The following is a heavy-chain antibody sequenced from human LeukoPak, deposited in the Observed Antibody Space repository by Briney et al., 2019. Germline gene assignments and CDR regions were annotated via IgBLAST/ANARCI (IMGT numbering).Heavy chain of an antibody. CDR1: GFSFSGHW. CDR2: ISPAGSTT. Sequence: GGSLRLPCTASGFSFSGHWMHWARHLPGKGLVWVSRISPAGSTTSYADSVKGRFTVSRDNAKNTLYLQVNNLRAEDKAVYYCARGPDSNWSGLDFWGQGTLLTVSS. V-gene: IGHV3-74*01. J-gene: IGHJ4*02. D-gene: IGHD6-6*01. CDR3: ARGPDSNWSGLDF.